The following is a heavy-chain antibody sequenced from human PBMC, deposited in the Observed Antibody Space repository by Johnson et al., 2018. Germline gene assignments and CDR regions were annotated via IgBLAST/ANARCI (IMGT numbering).Heavy chain of an antibody. V-gene: IGHV3-43*01. D-gene: IGHD2-15*01. J-gene: IGHJ4*02. CDR2: ISWDGGTT. Sequence: EVQLVESGGVVVHPGGSLRLSCAASGFTFDDYTMHWVRQAPGKGLEWVSLISWDGGTTHYLDSVKGRFTISRDNTKNSLYLQMNSLTTEDTALYYCVKDRSIGGRYYFDYWGQGTLVTVSS. CDR3: VKDRSIGGRYYFDY. CDR1: GFTFDDYT.